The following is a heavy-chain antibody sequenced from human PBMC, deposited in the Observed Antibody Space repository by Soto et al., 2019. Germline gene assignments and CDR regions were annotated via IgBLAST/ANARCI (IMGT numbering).Heavy chain of an antibody. Sequence: SETLSLTCTVPGGSVSSGSYYWSWIRQPPGKGLEWIGYIYYSGSTNYNPSLKSRVTISVDTSKNQFSLKLSSVTAADTAVYYCARDLPYSTGTFDYWGQGTLVTVSS. CDR1: GGSVSSGSYY. CDR3: ARDLPYSTGTFDY. D-gene: IGHD6-19*01. V-gene: IGHV4-61*01. CDR2: IYYSGST. J-gene: IGHJ4*02.